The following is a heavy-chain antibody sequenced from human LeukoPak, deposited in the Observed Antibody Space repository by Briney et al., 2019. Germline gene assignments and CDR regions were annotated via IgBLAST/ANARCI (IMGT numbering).Heavy chain of an antibody. CDR2: ISAYNGNT. D-gene: IGHD3-22*01. V-gene: IGHV1-18*01. CDR3: ATASPDYYDSSGYYFVN. J-gene: IGHJ4*02. CDR1: GYTFTSYG. Sequence: ASVKVSCKASGYTFTSYGISWVRQAPGQGLEWMGWISAYNGNTNYAQKLQGRVTMTTDTSTSTAYMELRSLRSEDTAVYYCATASPDYYDSSGYYFVNWGQGTLVTVSS.